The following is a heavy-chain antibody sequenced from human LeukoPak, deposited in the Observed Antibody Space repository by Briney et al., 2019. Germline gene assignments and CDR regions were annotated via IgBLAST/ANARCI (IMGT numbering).Heavy chain of an antibody. J-gene: IGHJ4*02. Sequence: SVKVSCKASGGSFSSNSISWVRQAPGQGLEWMGGIIPMFQTPNYAQTLQARVTITADESTSTAYMELSSLRSEDTAVYYCASGITRGLIRRDLYFDYWGQGTLVTVSS. CDR1: GGSFSSNS. CDR2: IIPMFQTP. V-gene: IGHV1-69*01. CDR3: ASGITRGLIRRDLYFDY. D-gene: IGHD3-10*01.